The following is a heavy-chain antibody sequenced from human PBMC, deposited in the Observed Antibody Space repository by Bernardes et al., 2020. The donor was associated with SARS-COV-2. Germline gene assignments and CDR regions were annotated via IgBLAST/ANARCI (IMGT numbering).Heavy chain of an antibody. V-gene: IGHV1-2*02. D-gene: IGHD4-17*01. J-gene: IGHJ5*02. Sequence: ASVKVSCEASAYTFTGYYMHWVRQAPGQGLEWMGWINPNSGGTNYAQKFQGRVTMTRDTSISTAYMDLSRLRSDDTAVYYCARVWADYGDYAFDPWGQGTLVTVSS. CDR2: INPNSGGT. CDR3: ARVWADYGDYAFDP. CDR1: AYTFTGYY.